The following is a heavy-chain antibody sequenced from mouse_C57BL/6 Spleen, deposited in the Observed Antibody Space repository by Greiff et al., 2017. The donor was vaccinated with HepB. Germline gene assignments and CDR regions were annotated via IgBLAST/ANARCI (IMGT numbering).Heavy chain of an antibody. CDR2: INPGSGGT. V-gene: IGHV1-54*01. Sequence: VQLQESGAELVRPGTSVKVSCKASGYAFTNYLIEWVKQRPGQGLEWIGVINPGSGGTNYNEKFKGKATLTADKSSSTAYMQLSSLTSEDSAVYFCARRHDYDGAWFAYWGQGTLVTVSA. CDR1: GYAFTNYL. J-gene: IGHJ3*01. D-gene: IGHD2-4*01. CDR3: ARRHDYDGAWFAY.